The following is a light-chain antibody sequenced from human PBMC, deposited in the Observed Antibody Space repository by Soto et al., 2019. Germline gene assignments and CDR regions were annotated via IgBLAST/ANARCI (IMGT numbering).Light chain of an antibody. Sequence: IVMTHSQATLSVSPCERATLSFSASQSVRSNLAWYQQKPGQAPRLLIYGASTRATGIPARFSGSGSGTEFTLTISSLQSEDFAVYYCQQYNNWPPITFGQGTRLEI. J-gene: IGKJ5*01. CDR3: QQYNNWPPIT. CDR2: GAS. V-gene: IGKV3-15*01. CDR1: QSVRSN.